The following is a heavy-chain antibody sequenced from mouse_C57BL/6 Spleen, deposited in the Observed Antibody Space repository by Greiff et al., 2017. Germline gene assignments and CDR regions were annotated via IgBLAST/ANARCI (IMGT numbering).Heavy chain of an antibody. CDR1: GYTFTSYG. CDR2: IYPRSGNT. V-gene: IGHV1-81*01. D-gene: IGHD1-1*01. Sequence: VQLQQSGAELARPGASVKLSCKASGYTFTSYGISWVKQRTGQGLEWIGEIYPRSGNTYYNEKFKGKATLTADKSSSTAYMGLRSLTSEDSAVSFCARGDYGSSSAWFAYWGQGALVTVSA. J-gene: IGHJ3*01. CDR3: ARGDYGSSSAWFAY.